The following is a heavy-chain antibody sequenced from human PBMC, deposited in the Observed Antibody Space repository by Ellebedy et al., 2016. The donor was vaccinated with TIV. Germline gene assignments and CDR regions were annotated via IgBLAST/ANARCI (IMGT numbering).Heavy chain of an antibody. CDR3: AKSMVHQSITMVPNWFDP. J-gene: IGHJ5*02. CDR2: ISGSGGST. CDR1: GFTFSSYA. Sequence: GESLKISCAASGFTFSSYAMSWVRQAPGKGLEWVSAISGSGGSTYYADSVKGRFTISRDNSKNTLYLQMNSLRAEDTAVYYCAKSMVHQSITMVPNWFDPWGQGTLVTVSS. D-gene: IGHD3-10*01. V-gene: IGHV3-23*01.